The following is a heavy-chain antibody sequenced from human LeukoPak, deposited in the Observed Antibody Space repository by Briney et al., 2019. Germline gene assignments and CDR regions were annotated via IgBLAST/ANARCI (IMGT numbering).Heavy chain of an antibody. CDR2: ISSSSSYI. CDR3: ARDKMATIDY. Sequence: KPGGSLRLSCAASGFTFSSYSMNWVRQAPGKGLDWVSSISSSSSYIYYADSVKGRFTISRDNAKNSLYLQMNSLRAEDTAVYYCARDKMATIDYWGQGTLVTVSS. J-gene: IGHJ4*02. D-gene: IGHD5-24*01. V-gene: IGHV3-21*01. CDR1: GFTFSSYS.